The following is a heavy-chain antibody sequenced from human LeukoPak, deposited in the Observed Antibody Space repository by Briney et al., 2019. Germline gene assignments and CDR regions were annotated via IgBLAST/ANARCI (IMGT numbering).Heavy chain of an antibody. D-gene: IGHD5-12*01. J-gene: IGHJ4*02. V-gene: IGHV3-9*01. CDR2: ISWNSDTI. CDR1: GFTFDDYA. CDR3: ITNGGGDSGYGNFDY. Sequence: GRSLRLSCAVSGFTFDDYAMHWVRQVPGKGLEWVSHISWNSDTIGYADSVKGRFTISRDNAKNSLYLQMNCLRAEDTALYYCITNGGGDSGYGNFDYWGQGTLVTVSS.